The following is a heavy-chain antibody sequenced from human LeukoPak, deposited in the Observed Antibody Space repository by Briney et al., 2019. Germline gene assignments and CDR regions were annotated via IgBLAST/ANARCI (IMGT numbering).Heavy chain of an antibody. J-gene: IGHJ5*02. D-gene: IGHD2-2*01. CDR1: GFTFSSYG. CDR2: ISGSGGST. Sequence: GGSLRLSCAASGFTFSSYGMSWVRQAPGKGLEWVSAISGSGGSTYYADSVKGRFTISRDNSKNTLYLQMNSLRAEDTAVYYCAKDGEDIVVVPAAAYNWFDPWGQGTLVTVSS. V-gene: IGHV3-23*01. CDR3: AKDGEDIVVVPAAAYNWFDP.